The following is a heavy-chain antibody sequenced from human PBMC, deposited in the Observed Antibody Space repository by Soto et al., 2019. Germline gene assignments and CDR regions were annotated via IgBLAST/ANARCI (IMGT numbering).Heavy chain of an antibody. J-gene: IGHJ4*02. CDR1: GFTFSSYA. CDR3: ARSSSWSWGY. D-gene: IGHD6-13*01. Sequence: QVQLVESGGGVVQPGRSLRLSCAASGFTFSSYAMHWVRQAPGKGLEWVAVISYDGSNKYYADSVKGRFTISRDNSKNTLYLQMNSLRAEDTAVYYCARSSSWSWGYWGQGTLVTVSS. CDR2: ISYDGSNK. V-gene: IGHV3-30-3*01.